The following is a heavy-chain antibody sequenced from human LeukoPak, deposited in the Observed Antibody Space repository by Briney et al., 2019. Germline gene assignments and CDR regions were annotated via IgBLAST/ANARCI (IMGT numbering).Heavy chain of an antibody. V-gene: IGHV3-74*01. Sequence: GGSQRLSCAASGFTFNNYWMHWVRQAPGKGLVWVSRINIDGSSTSYADSVKGRFTISRDNAKNTLYLQMNSLRAEDTAVYYCARGRLFDYWGQGTLVTVSS. J-gene: IGHJ4*02. CDR2: INIDGSST. CDR3: ARGRLFDY. CDR1: GFTFNNYW.